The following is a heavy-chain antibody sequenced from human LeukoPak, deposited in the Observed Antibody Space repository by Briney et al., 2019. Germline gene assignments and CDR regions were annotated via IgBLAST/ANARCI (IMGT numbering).Heavy chain of an antibody. CDR3: ARGVPLDDYGDYPHWFDP. V-gene: IGHV4-59*01. D-gene: IGHD4-17*01. J-gene: IGHJ5*02. Sequence: SETLSLTCAVYGGSFSGYYWSWIRQPPGKGLEWIGYIYYSGSTNYNPSVKSRVTMSVDTSKNQFSLKLNSVTAADTAVYYCARGVPLDDYGDYPHWFDPWGQGTLVTVSS. CDR2: IYYSGST. CDR1: GGSFSGYY.